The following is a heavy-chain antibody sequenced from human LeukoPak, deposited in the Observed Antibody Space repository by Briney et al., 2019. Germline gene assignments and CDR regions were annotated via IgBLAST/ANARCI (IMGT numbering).Heavy chain of an antibody. V-gene: IGHV3-7*01. CDR1: GFTFNSYA. J-gene: IGHJ4*02. CDR2: IQPDGSRK. CDR3: ARDDSDN. Sequence: GGSLRLSCAASGFTFNSYAMSWVRQAPGKGLEWVATIQPDGSRKYYVDSVRGRFTISRDNARNSLFLQMNSLRAEDTALYYCARDDSDNWGQGTLVTVSS.